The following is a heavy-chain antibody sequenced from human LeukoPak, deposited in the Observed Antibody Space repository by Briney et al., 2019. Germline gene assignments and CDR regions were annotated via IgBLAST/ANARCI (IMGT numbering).Heavy chain of an antibody. V-gene: IGHV4-34*01. Sequence: SETLSLTCAVYGGSFSGYYWSWIRQPPGKGLEWLGEINHSGSTNYNPSLKSRVTISVDTSKNQFSLKLSSVTAADTAVYYCARTGSISQGSFDYWGQGTLVTVSS. CDR1: GGSFSGYY. CDR3: ARTGSISQGSFDY. D-gene: IGHD3-10*01. CDR2: INHSGST. J-gene: IGHJ4*02.